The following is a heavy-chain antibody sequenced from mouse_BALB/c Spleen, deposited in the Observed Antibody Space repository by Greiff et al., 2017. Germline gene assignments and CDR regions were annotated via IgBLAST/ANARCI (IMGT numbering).Heavy chain of an antibody. CDR3: ARSEDGYYLYYCDY. V-gene: IGHV1S137*01. CDR1: GYTFTDYA. D-gene: IGHD2-3*01. Sequence: QVQLKQSGAELVRPGVSVKISCKGSGYTFTDYAMHWVKQSHAKSLEWIGVISTYYGDASYNQKFKGKATMTVDKSSSTAYMELARLTSEDSAIYYCARSEDGYYLYYCDYWGQGTTLTVSS. J-gene: IGHJ2*01. CDR2: ISTYYGDA.